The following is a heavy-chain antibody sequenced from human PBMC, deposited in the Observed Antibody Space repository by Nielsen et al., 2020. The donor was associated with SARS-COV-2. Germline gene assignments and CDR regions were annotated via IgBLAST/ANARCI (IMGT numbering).Heavy chain of an antibody. CDR3: ARLLRWPPEDY. CDR1: GGSISSYY. Sequence: SETLSLTCTVSGGSISSYYWSWIRQPPGKGLEWIGYIYYSGSTNYNPSLKSRVTISVDTSKNQFSLKLSSVTAADTAVYYCARLLRWPPEDYWGQGTLVTVSS. CDR2: IYYSGST. V-gene: IGHV4-59*08. J-gene: IGHJ4*02. D-gene: IGHD4-23*01.